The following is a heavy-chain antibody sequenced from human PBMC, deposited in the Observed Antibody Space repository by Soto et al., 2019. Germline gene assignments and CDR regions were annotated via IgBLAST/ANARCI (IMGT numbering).Heavy chain of an antibody. D-gene: IGHD3-16*02. Sequence: GGPLRLSGAASVFTFSSYWMHWVRQGPEKGLVWVSRINSDGSITNYADAVKGRFTISRDNVKNTLYLQMNSLRAEDTAVYYCVRYSRSVGGSYRPDYWGQGTLVTVSS. J-gene: IGHJ4*02. V-gene: IGHV3-74*01. CDR2: INSDGSIT. CDR3: VRYSRSVGGSYRPDY. CDR1: VFTFSSYW.